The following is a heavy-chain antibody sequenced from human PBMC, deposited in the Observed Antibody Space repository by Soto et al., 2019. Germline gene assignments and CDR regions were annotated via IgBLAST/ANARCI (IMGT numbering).Heavy chain of an antibody. CDR2: ISIDGSRT. J-gene: IGHJ3*02. D-gene: IGHD3-22*01. CDR3: AIDLLYYYDSFGSPLYVLDI. CDR1: GFIVRIYA. V-gene: IGHV3-64*04. Sequence: PGGSLRLSYSGSGFIVRIYAIHWVRQAPGKGLEYVSFISIDGSRTHYADSVKGRFTISRDNSKNSLYLQMNSLGAEDTAVYFCAIDLLYYYDSFGSPLYVLDIWGQGTMVTVSS.